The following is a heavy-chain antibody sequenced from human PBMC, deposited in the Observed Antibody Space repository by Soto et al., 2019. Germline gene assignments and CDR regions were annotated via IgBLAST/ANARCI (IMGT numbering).Heavy chain of an antibody. CDR3: ARVYLYPIQLWLRDYYYYGMDV. Sequence: ASVKVSCKASGGTSSSYAISWVRQAPGQGLEWMGGIIPIFGTANYAQKFQGRVTITADESTSTAYMELSSLRSEDTAVYYCARVYLYPIQLWLRDYYYYGMDVWGQGTTVTVSS. CDR1: GGTSSSYA. J-gene: IGHJ6*02. V-gene: IGHV1-69*13. CDR2: IIPIFGTA. D-gene: IGHD5-18*01.